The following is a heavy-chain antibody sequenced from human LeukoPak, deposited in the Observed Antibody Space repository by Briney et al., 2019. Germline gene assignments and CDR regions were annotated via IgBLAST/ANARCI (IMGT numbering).Heavy chain of an antibody. V-gene: IGHV4-39*01. CDR3: ARRRAGRDWFDP. CDR1: GVSISSSNYY. Sequence: SETLSLTCAVSGVSISSSNYYWGWIRQPPGQGLEWIGSIYYSGNTYYNPSLKSRVTISVDTSKNQFSLKLGSVTATDTAVYYCARRRAGRDWFDPWGQGTLVTVSS. J-gene: IGHJ5*02. CDR2: IYYSGNT. D-gene: IGHD6-19*01.